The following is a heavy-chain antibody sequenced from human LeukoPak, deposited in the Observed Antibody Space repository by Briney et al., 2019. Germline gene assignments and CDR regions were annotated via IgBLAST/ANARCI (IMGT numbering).Heavy chain of an antibody. CDR1: GFTFSNYW. Sequence: GSLRLSCATSGFTFSNYWMSWVRQVPGKGLEWVASISQDAGATTYLDSVKGRFTISRDNAKNSLYLQLNSLRADDTAVYYCVHAAYNWSPGSAWGQGTLVTVSS. CDR2: ISQDAGAT. J-gene: IGHJ5*02. D-gene: IGHD1-20*01. CDR3: VHAAYNWSPGSA. V-gene: IGHV3-7*01.